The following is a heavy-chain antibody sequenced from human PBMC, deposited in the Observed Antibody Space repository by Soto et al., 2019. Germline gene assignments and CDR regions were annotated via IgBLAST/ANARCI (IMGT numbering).Heavy chain of an antibody. CDR1: GGSISSSSYY. D-gene: IGHD3-9*01. CDR3: ARAPIGYFDCEVHYYYGMDV. V-gene: IGHV4-39*01. J-gene: IGHJ6*02. CDR2: IYYSGST. Sequence: QLQLQESGPGLVKPSETLSLTCTVSGGSISSSSYYWGWIRQPPGKGLEWIGSIYYSGSTYYNPSLKSRVTISVDTSKNQFSLKLSSVTAADTAVYYCARAPIGYFDCEVHYYYGMDVWGQGTTVTVSS.